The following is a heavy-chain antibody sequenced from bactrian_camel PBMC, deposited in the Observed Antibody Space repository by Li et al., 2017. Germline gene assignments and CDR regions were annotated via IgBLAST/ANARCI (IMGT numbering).Heavy chain of an antibody. J-gene: IGHJ4*01. CDR1: GLSSVY. CDR3: SARGVPSDSLCSPDHWGSDVGY. Sequence: HVQLVESGGGLVQPGESLRLSCAASGLSSVYMSWVRQAPGKGLEWVSSITRDGSMTYYADSVKGRFTVSRDNAKNTLYLQMDNLKPEDTAVYYCSARGVPSDSLCSPDHWGSDVGYWGPGTQVTVS. V-gene: IGHV3-2*01. D-gene: IGHD4*01. CDR2: ITRDGSMT.